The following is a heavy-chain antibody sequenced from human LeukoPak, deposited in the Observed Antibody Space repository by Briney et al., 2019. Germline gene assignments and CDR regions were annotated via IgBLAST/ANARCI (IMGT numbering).Heavy chain of an antibody. V-gene: IGHV3-21*01. CDR2: ISSVDKYI. CDR3: AIKYYDTSDYQDYFYYMDV. J-gene: IGHJ6*03. CDR1: GFTFSSYS. Sequence: PGGSLRLSCAASGFTFSSYSMNWVRQAPGKGPEGVSSISSVDKYIYDADSVKGRFTISRDNAKNSLYLQMNSLRAEDTAVYYCAIKYYDTSDYQDYFYYMDVWGKGTTVTVSS. D-gene: IGHD3-22*01.